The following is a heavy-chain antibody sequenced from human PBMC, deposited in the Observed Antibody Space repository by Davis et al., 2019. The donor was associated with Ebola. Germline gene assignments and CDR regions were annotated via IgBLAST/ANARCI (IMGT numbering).Heavy chain of an antibody. CDR3: ARHDSGVHSTAEH. J-gene: IGHJ4*02. CDR1: GFTVSSYA. CDR2: IRHHHDST. D-gene: IGHD3-10*01. Sequence: PGGSLRLSCAASGFTVSSYAMSWVRQAPGKALECVSGIRHHHDSTGYADSVKARFTISRDDSRNTVFLYMDRLRVEDTALYYCARHDSGVHSTAEHWGRGTLVTVSA. V-gene: IGHV3-23*01.